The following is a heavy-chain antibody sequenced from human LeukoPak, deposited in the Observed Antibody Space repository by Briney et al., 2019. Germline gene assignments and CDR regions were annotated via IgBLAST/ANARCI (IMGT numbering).Heavy chain of an antibody. V-gene: IGHV4-4*07. CDR3: ARDREYSGYDPFDY. J-gene: IGHJ4*02. CDR2: IYTSEST. Sequence: PSETLSLTCTVSGGSISSYYWSGIRQPAGKGLEWIGRIYTSESTNYNPSLKSRVNMSVDTSKNQFSLKLSSVTAADTAVYYCARDREYSGYDPFDYWGQGTLVTVSS. D-gene: IGHD5-12*01. CDR1: GGSISSYY.